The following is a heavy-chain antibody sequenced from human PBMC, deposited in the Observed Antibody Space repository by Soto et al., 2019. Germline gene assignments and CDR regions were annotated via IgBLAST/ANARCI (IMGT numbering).Heavy chain of an antibody. CDR2: IYYSGST. Sequence: PSETLSLTCTVSGGSISSGDYYWSWIRQPPGKGLEWIGYIYYSGSTYYNPSLKSRVTISVDTSKNQFSLKLSSVTAADTAVYYCARVAPYDSSGYYHYYFDYWGQGTLVTVSS. V-gene: IGHV4-30-4*01. CDR1: GGSISSGDYY. J-gene: IGHJ4*02. CDR3: ARVAPYDSSGYYHYYFDY. D-gene: IGHD3-22*01.